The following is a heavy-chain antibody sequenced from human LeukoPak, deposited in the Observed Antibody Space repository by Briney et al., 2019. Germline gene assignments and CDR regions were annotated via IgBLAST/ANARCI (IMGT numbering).Heavy chain of an antibody. CDR1: GFTFSSYE. J-gene: IGHJ4*02. D-gene: IGHD6-13*01. Sequence: GGSLRLSCAASGFTFSSYEMNWVRQAPGKGLEWVSYISSSGSTIYYADSLKGRFTISRDNAKNSLYLQMNSLRAEDTAVYYCARATYSSRFGDDYWGQGTLVTVSS. CDR2: ISSSGSTI. CDR3: ARATYSSRFGDDY. V-gene: IGHV3-48*03.